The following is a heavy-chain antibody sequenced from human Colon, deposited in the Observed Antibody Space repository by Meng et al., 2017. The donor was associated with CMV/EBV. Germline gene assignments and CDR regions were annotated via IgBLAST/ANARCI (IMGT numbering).Heavy chain of an antibody. CDR3: ARVRSSSSRYFDY. D-gene: IGHD6-13*01. CDR2: ISFSGST. J-gene: IGHJ4*02. V-gene: IGHV4-30-4*01. Sequence: VSGGSISSCDFYWTWIRQPPGKGLEWIGYISFSGSTYYNPSLKSRVTISLDTSKNQFSLKLNSVTAADTAVYFCARVRSSSSRYFDYWGQGTLVTVSS. CDR1: GGSISSCDFY.